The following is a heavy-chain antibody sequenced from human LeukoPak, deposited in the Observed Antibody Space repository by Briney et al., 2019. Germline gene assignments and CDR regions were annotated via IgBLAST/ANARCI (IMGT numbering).Heavy chain of an antibody. CDR1: GFTFSSYV. D-gene: IGHD2-15*01. J-gene: IGHJ4*02. CDR3: AKETRVAPRHIDY. V-gene: IGHV3-23*01. Sequence: GGSLRLSCAASGFTFSSYVMSWVRQAPGKGLEWVSAISGSGGSTYYADFEKGRFTISRDNSKNTLYLQMNSLRAEDTAVYYCAKETRVAPRHIDYWGQGTLVTVSS. CDR2: ISGSGGST.